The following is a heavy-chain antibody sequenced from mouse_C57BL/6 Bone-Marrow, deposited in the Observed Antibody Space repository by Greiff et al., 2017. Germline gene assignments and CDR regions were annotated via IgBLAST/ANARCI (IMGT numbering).Heavy chain of an antibody. CDR1: GFTFSDYG. J-gene: IGHJ4*01. CDR3: ARLYYYGSSYYAMDY. Sequence: DVKLVESGGGLVQPGGSLKLSCAASGFTFSDYGMAWVRQAPRKGPEWVAFISNLAYSIYYADTVTGRFTISRENAKNTLYLEMSSLRSEDTAMYYCARLYYYGSSYYAMDYWGQGTSVTVSS. D-gene: IGHD1-1*01. CDR2: ISNLAYSI. V-gene: IGHV5-15*01.